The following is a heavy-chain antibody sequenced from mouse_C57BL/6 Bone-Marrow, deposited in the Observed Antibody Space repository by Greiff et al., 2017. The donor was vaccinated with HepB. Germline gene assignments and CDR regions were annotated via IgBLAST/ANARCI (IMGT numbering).Heavy chain of an antibody. V-gene: IGHV1-39*01. CDR3: AFITTVVGVDY. Sequence: EVKLQESGPELVKPGASVKISCKASGYSFTDYNMNWVKQSNGKSLEWIGVINPNYGTTSNNQKFKGKATLTVDQSSSTAYMQLNSLTSEDSAVYYCAFITTVVGVDYWGQGTTLTVSS. J-gene: IGHJ2*01. CDR2: INPNYGTT. D-gene: IGHD1-1*01. CDR1: GYSFTDYN.